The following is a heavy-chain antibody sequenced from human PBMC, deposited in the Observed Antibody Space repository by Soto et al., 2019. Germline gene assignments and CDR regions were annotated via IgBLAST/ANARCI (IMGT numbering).Heavy chain of an antibody. CDR3: AHAMLYCTGGSCSTWFES. V-gene: IGHV2-5*02. Sequence: QITLKESGPTLVKPTQTLTLTCTFSGFSLSTHGVGVGWVRQPAGKALEWLALIYWDDDKRYSASLNSRLTITQDTSKNQVVLTMTNMDPVDTATYYCAHAMLYCTGGSCSTWFESWGKGTLVTVSS. D-gene: IGHD2-15*01. CDR1: GFSLSTHGVG. CDR2: IYWDDDK. J-gene: IGHJ5*01.